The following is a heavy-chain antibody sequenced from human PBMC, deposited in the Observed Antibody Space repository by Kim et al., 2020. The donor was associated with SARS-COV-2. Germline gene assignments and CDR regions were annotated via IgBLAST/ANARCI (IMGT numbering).Heavy chain of an antibody. V-gene: IGHV5-51*01. CDR1: GYSFTSYW. D-gene: IGHD3-9*01. J-gene: IGHJ4*02. Sequence: GESLKISCKGSGYSFTSYWIGWVRQMPGKGLEWMGIIYPGDSDTRYSPSFQGQVTISADKSISTAYLQWSSLKASDTAMYYCARLRRYYDILTVQGFPDYWGQGTLVTVSS. CDR2: IYPGDSDT. CDR3: ARLRRYYDILTVQGFPDY.